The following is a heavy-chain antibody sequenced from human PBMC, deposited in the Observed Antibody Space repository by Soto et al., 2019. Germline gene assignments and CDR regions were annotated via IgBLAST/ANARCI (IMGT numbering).Heavy chain of an antibody. V-gene: IGHV4-30-4*01. CDR2: IYYSGST. J-gene: IGHJ5*02. D-gene: IGHD6-13*01. Sequence: SETLSLTCTVSGGSISSGDYYWSWIRQPPGKGLEWIGYIYYSGSTDYNASLKSRVTISVDTSKNQFSLKLSSVTAADTAVYYCASLYSRNWSDPWGQGTLVTVSS. CDR1: GGSISSGDYY. CDR3: ASLYSRNWSDP.